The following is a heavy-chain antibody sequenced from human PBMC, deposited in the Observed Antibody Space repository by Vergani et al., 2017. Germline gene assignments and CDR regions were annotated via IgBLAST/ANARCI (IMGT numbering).Heavy chain of an antibody. V-gene: IGHV1-46*01. CDR1: GYTFTSYY. CDR3: ARGGCDFWSGYSGTAFDP. CDR2: INPSGGST. J-gene: IGHJ5*02. D-gene: IGHD3-3*01. Sequence: QVQLVQSGAEVKKPGASVKVSCKASGYTFTSYYMHWVRHAPGQGLEWMGIINPSGGSTSYAQKFQGRVTMTRDTSTSTGYMELSSLRAEDTAVYYCARGGCDFWSGYSGTAFDPWGQGTLVTVSS.